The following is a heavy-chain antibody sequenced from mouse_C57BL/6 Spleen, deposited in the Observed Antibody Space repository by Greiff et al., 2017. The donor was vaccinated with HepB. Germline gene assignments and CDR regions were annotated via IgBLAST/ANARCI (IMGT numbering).Heavy chain of an antibody. Sequence: EVQLVESGGGLVKPGGSLKLSCAASGFTFSDYGMHWVRQAPEKGLEWVAYISSGSSTIYYADTVKGRFTISRDNAKNTLFLQMTSLRSEDTAMYYCASTRVYYAMDYWGQGTSVTVSS. CDR1: GFTFSDYG. J-gene: IGHJ4*01. V-gene: IGHV5-17*01. D-gene: IGHD1-1*02. CDR2: ISSGSSTI. CDR3: ASTRVYYAMDY.